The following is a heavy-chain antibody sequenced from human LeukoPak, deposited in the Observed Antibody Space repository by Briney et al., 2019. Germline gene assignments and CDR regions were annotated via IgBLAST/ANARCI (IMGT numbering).Heavy chain of an antibody. Sequence: ASVKVSCKASGYTFTSYYMHWVRQAPGQGLEWMGIINPSGGSTSYAQKFQGRVTMTRDTSTSTVYMELSSLRSEDTAVYYCARDRDYGDYPIRAFDIWGQGTMVTVSS. D-gene: IGHD4-17*01. CDR1: GYTFTSYY. J-gene: IGHJ3*02. CDR2: INPSGGST. V-gene: IGHV1-46*01. CDR3: ARDRDYGDYPIRAFDI.